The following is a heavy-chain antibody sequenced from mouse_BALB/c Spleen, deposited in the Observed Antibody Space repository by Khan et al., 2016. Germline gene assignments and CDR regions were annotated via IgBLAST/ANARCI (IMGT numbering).Heavy chain of an antibody. CDR2: INTYSGES. Sequence: QIQLVQSGPELKKPGKTVKISCKASGYTFTNYGMNWVKQAPGKGLKWMGWINTYSGESTYADDFKGRFAFSLETSANTAYLQINNLKNDDTATYFCARYRYYYGSSRYVDVWGAGTTVTVSS. CDR1: GYTFTNYG. J-gene: IGHJ1*01. CDR3: ARYRYYYGSSRYVDV. D-gene: IGHD1-1*01. V-gene: IGHV9-3-1*01.